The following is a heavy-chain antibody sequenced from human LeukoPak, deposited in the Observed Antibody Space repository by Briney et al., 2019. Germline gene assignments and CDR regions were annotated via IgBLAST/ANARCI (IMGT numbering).Heavy chain of an antibody. Sequence: AGGSLRLSCAASAFTFSNYAMSWVRQAPGKGLEWVSAISGSGASTYYADSVKGRFTISRDKSQNALYLQMNSLRAEDTAVYYCAKGSSAYVMYYLDNWGQGTLVTVSS. CDR2: ISGSGAST. D-gene: IGHD3-22*01. CDR3: AKGSSAYVMYYLDN. J-gene: IGHJ4*02. CDR1: AFTFSNYA. V-gene: IGHV3-23*01.